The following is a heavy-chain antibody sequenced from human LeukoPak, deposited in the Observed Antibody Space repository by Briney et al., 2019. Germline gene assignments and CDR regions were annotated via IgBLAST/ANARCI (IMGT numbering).Heavy chain of an antibody. J-gene: IGHJ3*02. CDR1: GGSISSYY. Sequence: SETLSLTCTVSGGSISSYYWSWIRQPPGKGLEWIGSIYYSGSTYYNPSLKSRVTISVDTSKNQFSLKLSSVTAADTAVYYCARENRITMVRGVIHDAFDIWGQGTMVTVSS. D-gene: IGHD3-10*01. CDR3: ARENRITMVRGVIHDAFDI. CDR2: IYYSGST. V-gene: IGHV4-59*12.